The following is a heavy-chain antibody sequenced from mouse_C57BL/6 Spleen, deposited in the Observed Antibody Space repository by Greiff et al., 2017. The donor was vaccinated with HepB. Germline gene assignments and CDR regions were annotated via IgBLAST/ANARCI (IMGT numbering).Heavy chain of an antibody. Sequence: EVKLQESGGGLVKPGGSLKLSCAASGFTFSSYAMSWVRQTPEKRLEWVATISDGGSYTYYPDNVKGRFTISRDNAKNNLYLQMSHLKSEDTAMYYCASLYDGYYVAWFAYWGQGTLVTVSA. CDR2: ISDGGSYT. CDR3: ASLYDGYYVAWFAY. J-gene: IGHJ3*01. CDR1: GFTFSSYA. D-gene: IGHD2-3*01. V-gene: IGHV5-4*03.